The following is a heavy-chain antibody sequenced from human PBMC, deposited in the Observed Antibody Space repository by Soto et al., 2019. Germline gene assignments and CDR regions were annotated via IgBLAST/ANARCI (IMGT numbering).Heavy chain of an antibody. CDR3: ARDFGSDATGYYGMDV. Sequence: VQVVESGGGLVQPGGSLRLSCAASGFTVSSNYMSWVRQTPGKGLEWVSLIYSGGAIVYADSVMGRFTVSRDNSRNTLYLQMNSLRAEDTAVYFCARDFGSDATGYYGMDVWGQGTTVTVSS. V-gene: IGHV3-66*01. CDR1: GFTVSSNY. CDR2: IYSGGAI. D-gene: IGHD3-10*01. J-gene: IGHJ6*02.